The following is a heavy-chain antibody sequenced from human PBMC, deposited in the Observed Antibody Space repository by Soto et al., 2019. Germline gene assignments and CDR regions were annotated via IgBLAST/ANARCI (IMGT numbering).Heavy chain of an antibody. CDR3: AKDNLSHGTDIVATSFDY. CDR2: ISGSGSST. J-gene: IGHJ4*02. Sequence: GGSLRLSCAASGFTFSSYAMSWVRQAPGKGLEWVSAISGSGSSTYYADSVKGRFTISRDNSKNTLYLQMNSLRAEDTAVYYCAKDNLSHGTDIVATSFDYWGQGTLVTVSS. CDR1: GFTFSSYA. V-gene: IGHV3-23*01. D-gene: IGHD5-12*01.